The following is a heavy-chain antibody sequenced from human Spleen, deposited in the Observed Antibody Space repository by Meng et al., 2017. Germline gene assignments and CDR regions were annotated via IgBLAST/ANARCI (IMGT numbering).Heavy chain of an antibody. J-gene: IGHJ4*02. CDR2: IYPSGST. D-gene: IGHD3-22*01. V-gene: IGHV4-61*02. CDR1: GGSISSGRYY. Sequence: SETLSLTCTVSGGSISSGRYYWSWIRQPAGKGLEWIGRIYPSGSTNYSPFLKSRVTISVDTSKNQFSLKLSSVTAADTAVYYCARDRGAYYAPRQSDYWGQGTLVTVSS. CDR3: ARDRGAYYAPRQSDY.